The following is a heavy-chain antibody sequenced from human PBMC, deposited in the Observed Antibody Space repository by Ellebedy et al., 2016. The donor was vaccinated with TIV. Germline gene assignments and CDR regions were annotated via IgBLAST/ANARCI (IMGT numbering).Heavy chain of an antibody. CDR1: GYTFTSYG. CDR3: ARGTYYGSGSYHYYFDY. V-gene: IGHV1-18*01. J-gene: IGHJ4*02. Sequence: ASVKVSXXASGYTFTSYGISWVRQAPGQGLEWMGWISAYNGNTNYAQKFQGRVTMTRNTSISTAYMELSSLRSEDTAVYYCARGTYYGSGSYHYYFDYWGQGTLVTVSS. CDR2: ISAYNGNT. D-gene: IGHD3-10*01.